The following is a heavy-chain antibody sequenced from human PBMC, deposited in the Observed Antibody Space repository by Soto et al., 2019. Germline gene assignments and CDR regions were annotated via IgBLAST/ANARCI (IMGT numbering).Heavy chain of an antibody. V-gene: IGHV3-74*01. J-gene: IGHJ4*02. CDR3: AKESWYDSSGYSIY. D-gene: IGHD3-22*01. Sequence: GGSLRLSCAASGFTFSSYWMHWVRQAPGKGLVWVSRINGDGRSTSYADSAKGRFTISRDNAKNTVYLQMNSLRAEDTAVYYRAKESWYDSSGYSIYWGQGTLVTVSS. CDR1: GFTFSSYW. CDR2: INGDGRST.